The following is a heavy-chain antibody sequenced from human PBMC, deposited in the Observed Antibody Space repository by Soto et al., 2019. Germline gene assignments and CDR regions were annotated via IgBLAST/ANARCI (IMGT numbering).Heavy chain of an antibody. CDR2: IYYSGST. CDR1: GGSISSYY. J-gene: IGHJ6*02. Sequence: SETLSLTCTVSGGSISSYYWSWIRQPPGKGLEWIGYIYYSGSTNYNPSLKSRVTISVDTSKNQFSLKLSSVTAADTAVYYCARDSSGPQDSYYYYGMDVWGQGTTVTVS. V-gene: IGHV4-59*01. D-gene: IGHD3-22*01. CDR3: ARDSSGPQDSYYYYGMDV.